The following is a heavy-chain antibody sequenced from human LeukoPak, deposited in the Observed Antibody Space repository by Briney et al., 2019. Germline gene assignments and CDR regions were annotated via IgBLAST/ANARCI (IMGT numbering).Heavy chain of an antibody. CDR2: IYYSGST. CDR3: ARALITMVRGVMGYFDY. Sequence: KTSETLSLTCTVSGGSISSSSYYWGWIRQPPGKGLEWIGSIYYSGSTYYNPSLKSRVTISVDTSKNQFSLKLSSVTAADTAVYYCARALITMVRGVMGYFDYWGQGTLVTVSS. J-gene: IGHJ4*02. V-gene: IGHV4-39*07. CDR1: GGSISSSSYY. D-gene: IGHD3-10*01.